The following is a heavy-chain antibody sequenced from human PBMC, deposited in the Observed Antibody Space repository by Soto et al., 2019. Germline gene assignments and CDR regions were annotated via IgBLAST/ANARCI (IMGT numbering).Heavy chain of an antibody. Sequence: SETLSLTCTVSGGSISSGGYYWSWIRQHPGKGLEWIGYIYYSGSTYYNPSLKSRVTISVDTSKNQFSLKLSSVTAADTAVYYCARTRSGSYYKNYYYYGMDVWGQGTTVTV. CDR1: GGSISSGGYY. CDR2: IYYSGST. CDR3: ARTRSGSYYKNYYYYGMDV. J-gene: IGHJ6*02. V-gene: IGHV4-31*03. D-gene: IGHD3-10*01.